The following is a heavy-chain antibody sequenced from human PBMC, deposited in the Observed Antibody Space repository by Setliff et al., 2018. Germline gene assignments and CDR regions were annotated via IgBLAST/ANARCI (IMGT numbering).Heavy chain of an antibody. CDR3: AGSTVTQVDY. J-gene: IGHJ4*01. V-gene: IGHV4-59*08. CDR1: GGSIRSYY. CDR2: IYYSGST. Sequence: PSETLSLTCTVSGGSIRSYYWNWIRQPPGKGLEWIGYIYYSGSTNYNPSLKSRVTISVDTSKNHFSLKLSSVTAADTAVYYCAGSTVTQVDYWGHGTLVTVSS. D-gene: IGHD4-17*01.